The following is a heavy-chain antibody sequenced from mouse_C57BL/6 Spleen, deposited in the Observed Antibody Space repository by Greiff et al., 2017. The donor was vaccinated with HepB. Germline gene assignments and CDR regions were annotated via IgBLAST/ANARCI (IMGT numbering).Heavy chain of an antibody. J-gene: IGHJ3*01. CDR1: GYAFTNYL. Sequence: VQLQQSGAELVRPGTSVKVSCKASGYAFTNYLIEWVKQRPGQGLEWIGVINPGSGGTNYNEKFKGKATLTADKSSSTAYMQLSSLTSEDSAVYFCARYSNYGWFAYWGQGTLVTVSA. D-gene: IGHD2-5*01. CDR3: ARYSNYGWFAY. CDR2: INPGSGGT. V-gene: IGHV1-54*01.